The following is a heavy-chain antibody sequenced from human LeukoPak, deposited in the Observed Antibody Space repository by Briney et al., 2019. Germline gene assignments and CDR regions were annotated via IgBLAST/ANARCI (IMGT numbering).Heavy chain of an antibody. V-gene: IGHV3-23*01. J-gene: IGHJ6*02. CDR3: AKDYYGSGSYYNPQIYGMDV. CDR1: GISLSNYA. Sequence: QSGGSLRLSCVVSGISLSNYAMSWVRQAPGKGLEWVSYISERGGTTTYADSVKGRFTISRDNSLNTLNLQMSSLRAEDTAVYYCAKDYYGSGSYYNPQIYGMDVWGQGTTVTVSS. CDR2: ISERGGTT. D-gene: IGHD3-10*01.